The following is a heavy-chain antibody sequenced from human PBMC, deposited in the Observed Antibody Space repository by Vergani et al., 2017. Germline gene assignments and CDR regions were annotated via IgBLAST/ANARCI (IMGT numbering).Heavy chain of an antibody. Sequence: EVQLVQSGAEVKKPGESLKISCQGSGYSFTSYWIGWVRQMPGKGLEWMGIIYPGDSDTRYSPSFQGQVTISADKSISTAYLQWSSLKASDTAMYYCARRYCSSTSCYGSTRWFDPWGQGTLVTVSS. V-gene: IGHV5-51*03. D-gene: IGHD2-2*01. J-gene: IGHJ5*02. CDR2: IYPGDSDT. CDR1: GYSFTSYW. CDR3: ARRYCSSTSCYGSTRWFDP.